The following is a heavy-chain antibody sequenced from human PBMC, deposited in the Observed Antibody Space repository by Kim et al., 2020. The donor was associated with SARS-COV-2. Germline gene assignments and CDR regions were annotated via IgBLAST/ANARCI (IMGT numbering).Heavy chain of an antibody. D-gene: IGHD5-18*01. CDR3: ASGGGYSYGAIDY. Sequence: SNQAIKSPVTISVDTSTNQFSLKRSSVTAADTAVYYCASGGGYSYGAIDYWGQGTLVTVSS. J-gene: IGHJ4*02. V-gene: IGHV4-34*01.